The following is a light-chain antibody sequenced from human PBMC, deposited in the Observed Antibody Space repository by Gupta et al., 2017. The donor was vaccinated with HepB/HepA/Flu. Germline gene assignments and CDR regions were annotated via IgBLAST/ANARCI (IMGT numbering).Light chain of an antibody. V-gene: IGKV3-20*01. J-gene: IGKJ1*01. Sequence: EIVLTQSPDTLSLSPGERATLSCRASQSIYNNYLGWYQQKAGHAPRVLLYGASSRACGITHRCSGSGDGKDFTLTSSRLDDEYFAYYYEQLNGSSWTFGQGTKVEFK. CDR3: QLNGSSWT. CDR1: QSIYNNY. CDR2: GAS.